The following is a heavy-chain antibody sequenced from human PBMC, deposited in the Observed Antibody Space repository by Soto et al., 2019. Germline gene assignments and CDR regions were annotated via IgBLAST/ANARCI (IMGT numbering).Heavy chain of an antibody. J-gene: IGHJ4*02. CDR1: GGSFSNYY. Sequence: SETLSLTCAVYGGSFSNYYCSWIRQSQGKGLKRIGEINHSVSTNYNPSLKSRVNMSVDTSKIQFSLKLTFVTAADSALFYCASRYGSGKYYFDYWGQGTLVTVSS. CDR3: ASRYGSGKYYFDY. V-gene: IGHV4-34*01. CDR2: INHSVST. D-gene: IGHD3-10*01.